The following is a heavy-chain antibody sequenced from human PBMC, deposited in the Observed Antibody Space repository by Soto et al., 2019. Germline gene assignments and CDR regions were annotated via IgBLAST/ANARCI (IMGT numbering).Heavy chain of an antibody. CDR3: AIGGVRGVIITSYYYYGMDV. Sequence: ASVKVSCKASGYTFTSYYMHWVRQAPGQGLEWMGIINPSGGSTSYAQKFQGRVTMTRDTSTSTVYMELSSLRSEDTAVYYCAIGGVRGVIITSYYYYGMDVWGQGTTVTVSS. V-gene: IGHV1-46*01. J-gene: IGHJ6*02. D-gene: IGHD3-10*01. CDR2: INPSGGST. CDR1: GYTFTSYY.